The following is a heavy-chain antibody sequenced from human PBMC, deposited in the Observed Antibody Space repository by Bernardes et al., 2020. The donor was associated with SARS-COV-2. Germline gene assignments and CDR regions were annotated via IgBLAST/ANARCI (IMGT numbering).Heavy chain of an antibody. V-gene: IGHV3-30-3*01. D-gene: IGHD2-2*02. CDR2: ISYDGSNK. CDR1: GFTFSSYA. Sequence: SLRLSCAASGFTFSSYAMHWVRQAPGKGLEWVAVISYDGSNKYYADSVKGRFTISRDNSKNTLYLQMNSLRAEDTAVYYCARELTPIYGMDVWGQGTTVTVSS. J-gene: IGHJ6*02. CDR3: ARELTPIYGMDV.